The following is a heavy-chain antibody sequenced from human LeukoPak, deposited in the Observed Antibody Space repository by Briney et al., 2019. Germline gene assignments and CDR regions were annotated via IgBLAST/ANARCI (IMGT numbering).Heavy chain of an antibody. D-gene: IGHD3-16*02. CDR1: GGSISSGGHY. J-gene: IGHJ4*02. CDR2: IFYSGST. V-gene: IGHV4-31*03. CDR3: ARESGGVIAAPDY. Sequence: PSQTLSLTCTVSGGSISSGGHYWTWIRQLPGKGLEWIGYIFYSGSTYYNPSLKSRVTISVDTSKNQFSLKLSSVTAADTAVYYCARESGGVIAAPDYWGQGTLVTVSS.